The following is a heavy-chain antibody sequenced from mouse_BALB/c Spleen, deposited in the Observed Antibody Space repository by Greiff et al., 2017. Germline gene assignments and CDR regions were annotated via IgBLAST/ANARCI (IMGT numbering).Heavy chain of an antibody. CDR1: GYTFTSYY. CDR2: INPSNGGT. J-gene: IGHJ3*01. D-gene: IGHD2-1*01. V-gene: IGHV1S81*02. CDR3: TRPGGNYGGFAY. Sequence: QVQLKQSGAELVKPGASVKLSCKASGYTFTSYYMYWVKQRPGQGLEWIGEINPSNGGTNFNEKFKSKATLTVDKSSSTAYMQLSSLTSEDSAVYYCTRPGGNYGGFAYWGQGTLVTVSA.